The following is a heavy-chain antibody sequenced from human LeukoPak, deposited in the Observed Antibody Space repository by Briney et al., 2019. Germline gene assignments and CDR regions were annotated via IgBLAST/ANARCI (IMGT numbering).Heavy chain of an antibody. CDR2: ISWDGGST. CDR1: GFTFDDYA. CDR3: AKDVGYGDEVGYFDY. D-gene: IGHD4-17*01. V-gene: IGHV3-43D*04. J-gene: IGHJ4*02. Sequence: GGSLRLSCAASGFTFDDYAMHWVRQAPGKGLEWVSLISWDGGSTYYADSVKGRFTISRDNSKNSLYLQMNSLRAEDTALYYCAKDVGYGDEVGYFDYWGQGTLVTVSS.